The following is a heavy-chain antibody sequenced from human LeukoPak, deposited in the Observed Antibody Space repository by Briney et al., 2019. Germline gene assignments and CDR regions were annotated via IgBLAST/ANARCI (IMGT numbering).Heavy chain of an antibody. CDR1: GGSISSGGYS. CDR2: IYHSGST. Sequence: SETLSLTCAVSGGSISSGGYSWSWIRQPPGKGLEWIGYIYHSGSTYYNPSLKSRVTISVDRSKNQFSLKLSSVTAADTAVYYCAREVDYYGSGSYEGDNWFDPWGQGTLVTVSS. CDR3: AREVDYYGSGSYEGDNWFDP. V-gene: IGHV4-30-2*01. D-gene: IGHD3-10*01. J-gene: IGHJ5*02.